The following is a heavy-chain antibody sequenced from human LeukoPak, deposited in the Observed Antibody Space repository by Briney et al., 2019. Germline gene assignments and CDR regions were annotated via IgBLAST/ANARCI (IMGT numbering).Heavy chain of an antibody. D-gene: IGHD6-19*01. J-gene: IGHJ4*02. CDR1: GFTFTSSA. CDR2: INPNSGGT. V-gene: IGHV1-2*02. CDR3: ARAGSIAVAGSDY. Sequence: ASVKVSCKASGFTFTSSAMHWVRQAPGQGLEWMGWINPNSGGTNYAQKFQGRVTMTRDTSISTAYMELSRLRSDDTAVYYCARAGSIAVAGSDYWGQGTLVTVSS.